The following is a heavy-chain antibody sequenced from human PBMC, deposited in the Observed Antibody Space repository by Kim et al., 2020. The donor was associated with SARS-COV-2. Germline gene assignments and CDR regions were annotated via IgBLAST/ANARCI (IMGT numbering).Heavy chain of an antibody. D-gene: IGHD6-13*01. J-gene: IGHJ4*02. Sequence: YAAAVKCRFTISRDDSTNTLYLQMSSLRVEDAAVYYCAKVIWGATAGANYWGQGILVTVSS. V-gene: IGHV3-23*01. CDR3: AKVIWGATAGANY.